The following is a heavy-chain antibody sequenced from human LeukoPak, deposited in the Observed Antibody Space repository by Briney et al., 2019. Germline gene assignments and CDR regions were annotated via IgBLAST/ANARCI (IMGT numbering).Heavy chain of an antibody. CDR3: ARDLFSGSYYGS. CDR1: GFTFSSYS. Sequence: GGSLRLSCAASGFTFSSYSMNWVRQAPGKGLEWVSYISSSSSTIHYADSVKGRFTISRDNAENSLYLQMNSLRAEDTAVYYCARDLFSGSYYGSWGQGTLVTVSS. D-gene: IGHD1-26*01. J-gene: IGHJ4*02. V-gene: IGHV3-48*01. CDR2: ISSSSSTI.